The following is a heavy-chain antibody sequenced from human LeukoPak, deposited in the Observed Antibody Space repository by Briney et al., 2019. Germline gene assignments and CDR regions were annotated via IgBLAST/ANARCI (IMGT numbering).Heavy chain of an antibody. CDR2: IYSAGNT. CDR3: ARRAGAYSHPYDY. Sequence: GGSLRLSCVASGFTFSKHWMSWVRQAPGKGLEWVSFIYSAGNTHYSDSVKGRFTISIDNSKNTLYLQMNSLRAEDTAVYYCARRAGAYSHPYDYWGQGTLVTVSS. D-gene: IGHD4/OR15-4a*01. CDR1: GFTFSKHW. V-gene: IGHV3-53*01. J-gene: IGHJ4*02.